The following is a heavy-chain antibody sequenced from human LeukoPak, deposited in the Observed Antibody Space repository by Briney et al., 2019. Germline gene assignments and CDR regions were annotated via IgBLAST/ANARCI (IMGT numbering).Heavy chain of an antibody. J-gene: IGHJ4*02. Sequence: GGSLRLSCAASGFTFSSYWMHWVRQAPGEGLVWVSRVNSDGSSTDYADSVKGRFTISRDNAKNTLYLQMNSLRAEDTAVYYCARGYSGTYRLGYWGQGTLVTVSS. CDR1: GFTFSSYW. D-gene: IGHD1-26*01. CDR3: ARGYSGTYRLGY. CDR2: VNSDGSST. V-gene: IGHV3-74*01.